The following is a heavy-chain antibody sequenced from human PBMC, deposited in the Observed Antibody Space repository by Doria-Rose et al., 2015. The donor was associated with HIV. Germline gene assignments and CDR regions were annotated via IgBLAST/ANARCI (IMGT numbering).Heavy chain of an antibody. CDR3: ARIKSSRWYHKYYFDF. Sequence: QITLKESGPVLVKPTETLTLTCTVSGVSLSSPGMGVSWIRQPPGKALEWLANIFSDDDRSYTTSLESRLTISRGTSNSQVVLTMTDMDPVDTATYYCARIKSSRWYHKYYFDFWGQGTLVIVSA. D-gene: IGHD6-13*01. CDR2: IFSDDDR. V-gene: IGHV2-26*01. CDR1: GVSLSSPGMG. J-gene: IGHJ4*02.